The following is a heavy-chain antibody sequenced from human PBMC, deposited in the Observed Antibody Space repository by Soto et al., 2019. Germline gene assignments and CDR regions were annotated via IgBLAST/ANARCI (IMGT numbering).Heavy chain of an antibody. J-gene: IGHJ4*02. CDR2: ISTSGSTI. D-gene: IGHD6-13*01. CDR3: ARELAAAGSFDY. Sequence: GGSLRLSCAASGFTFSRYVMNWVRQAPGKGLEWISYISTSGSTIYYADSVKGRFTISRDNAKNSLYLQMNSLRAEDTAVYYCARELAAAGSFDYWGQGTLVTVSS. CDR1: GFTFSRYV. V-gene: IGHV3-48*03.